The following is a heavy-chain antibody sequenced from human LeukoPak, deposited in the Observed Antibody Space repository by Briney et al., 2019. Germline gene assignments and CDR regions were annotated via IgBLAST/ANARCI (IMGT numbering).Heavy chain of an antibody. V-gene: IGHV4-39*01. Sequence: SETLSLTCTVSGGSISSSSYYWGWIRQPPGKGLEWIGSIYFSGSTYYNPSLKSRVTISEDTSKNQFSLKLSSVTAADTAVYYCARLGCVSSSWFRCIGVVAYYFDYWGQGTLVTVSS. D-gene: IGHD6-13*01. CDR2: IYFSGST. J-gene: IGHJ4*02. CDR1: GGSISSSSYY. CDR3: ARLGCVSSSWFRCIGVVAYYFDY.